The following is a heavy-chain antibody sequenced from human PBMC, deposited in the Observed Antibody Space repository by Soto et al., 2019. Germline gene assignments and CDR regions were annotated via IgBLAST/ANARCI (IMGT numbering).Heavy chain of an antibody. D-gene: IGHD1-1*01. CDR3: TRSILTTAGTEAFDR. Sequence: QVQLVQSGAEVKKPGASVRVSCKASGYTFTSYYIHWVRQAPGQGPEWMGMISPSSGGTDYAQKCQGRVTMTRDTPTSTVYMELSSLRSEDTAVYFCTRSILTTAGTEAFDRWGQGTLVTVS. J-gene: IGHJ3*01. CDR2: ISPSSGGT. CDR1: GYTFTSYY. V-gene: IGHV1-46*03.